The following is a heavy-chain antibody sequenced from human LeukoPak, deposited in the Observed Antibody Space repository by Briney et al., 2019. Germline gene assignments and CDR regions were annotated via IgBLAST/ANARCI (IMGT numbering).Heavy chain of an antibody. V-gene: IGHV3-73*01. CDR2: IRSKANSYAT. D-gene: IGHD2-15*01. Sequence: GGSLRLSCAASGFTFSGSAMHWVRQASGKGLEWVGRIRSKANSYATAYAASVKGRFTISRDDSKNTAYLQMNGLKTEDTAVYYCTRPTCSGGSCYSAYYYMDVWGKGTTVTVSS. J-gene: IGHJ6*03. CDR1: GFTFSGSA. CDR3: TRPTCSGGSCYSAYYYMDV.